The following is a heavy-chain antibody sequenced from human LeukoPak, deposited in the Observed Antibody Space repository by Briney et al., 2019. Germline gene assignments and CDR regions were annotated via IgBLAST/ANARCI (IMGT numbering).Heavy chain of an antibody. J-gene: IGHJ6*03. Sequence: SETLSLTCTVSGGSISSQYWTWIRQSPGEGLEWIGDISNSGSTSYNPSLKSRVTISIDTSNNQFSLKLSSVTAADTAVYYCGRDALVGYFSYYYMDVWGKGTTVTVSS. D-gene: IGHD2-15*01. V-gene: IGHV4-59*11. CDR3: GRDALVGYFSYYYMDV. CDR1: GGSISSQY. CDR2: ISNSGST.